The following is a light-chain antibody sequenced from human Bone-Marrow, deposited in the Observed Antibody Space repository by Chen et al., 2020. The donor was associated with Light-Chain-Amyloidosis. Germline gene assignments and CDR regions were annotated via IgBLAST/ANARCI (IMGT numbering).Light chain of an antibody. CDR2: DVS. J-gene: IGLJ3*02. Sequence: HSARPQPASGPGPPGSPTTTPCTGTSIAVVGYNYVSCYQQHPGKAPKLLIYDVSNRPSGVSNRFSGSKYGNTASLTISGLQDEDEADYYCSSYTSSSTWVFGGGTKLTVL. V-gene: IGLV2-14*01. CDR1: SIAVVGYNY. CDR3: SSYTSSSTWV.